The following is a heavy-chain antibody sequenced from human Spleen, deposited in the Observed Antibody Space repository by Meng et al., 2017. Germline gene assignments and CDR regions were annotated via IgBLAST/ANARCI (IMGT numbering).Heavy chain of an antibody. CDR1: GGSISSGGYH. CDR2: IYHSGST. J-gene: IGHJ4*02. Sequence: QVQLQESGPGLVKPSQTLSLTCPVSGGSISSGGYHWSWIRQHPGKGLEWIGYIYHSGSTYYNPSLKSRVTISVDTSKNQFSLKLSSVTAADTAVYYCARDRNDYGSHYFDYWGQGTLVTVSS. CDR3: ARDRNDYGSHYFDY. V-gene: IGHV4-31*03. D-gene: IGHD4-17*01.